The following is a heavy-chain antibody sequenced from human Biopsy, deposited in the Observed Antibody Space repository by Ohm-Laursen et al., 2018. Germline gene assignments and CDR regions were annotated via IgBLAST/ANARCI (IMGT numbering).Heavy chain of an antibody. J-gene: IGHJ4*02. D-gene: IGHD4-23*01. CDR2: ISYTGYT. CDR1: GGSFTGHY. V-gene: IGHV4-59*11. CDR3: ARGSNDFGGLYFPR. Sequence: TLSLTCTVSGGSFTGHYWSWIRQPPGKGLEWIGHISYTGYTSYNASLKSRVTISVDTSGNHFSLRLSSLTAADTAVYYCARGSNDFGGLYFPRWGQGTLLTVSS.